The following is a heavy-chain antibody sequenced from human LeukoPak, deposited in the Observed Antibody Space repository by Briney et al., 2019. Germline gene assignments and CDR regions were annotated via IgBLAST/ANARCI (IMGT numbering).Heavy chain of an antibody. CDR1: GGSISSSSYY. J-gene: IGHJ5*02. CDR2: IYYSGST. V-gene: IGHV4-39*01. CDR3: ARVYNWFDP. Sequence: PSETLSLTCSVSGGSISSSSYYWGWIRQPPGKGLEWIGTIYYSGSTYYNPSLKSRVTISVDTSKNQFSLKLSSVTAADTAVYYCARVYNWFDPWGQGTLVTVSS.